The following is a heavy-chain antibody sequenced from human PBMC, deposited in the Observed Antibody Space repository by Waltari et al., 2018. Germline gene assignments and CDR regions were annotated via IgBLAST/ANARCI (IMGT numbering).Heavy chain of an antibody. J-gene: IGHJ4*02. Sequence: QVQLVQSGAEVKKPGASVKASCKASGPTFTGYYMHWVRQAPGQGLEWMGRINPNSGGTNYAQKFQGRVTMTRDTSISTAYMELSRLRSDDTAVYYCARSLPRDFYYFDYWGQGTLVTV. CDR1: GPTFTGYY. CDR2: INPNSGGT. CDR3: ARSLPRDFYYFDY. V-gene: IGHV1-2*06.